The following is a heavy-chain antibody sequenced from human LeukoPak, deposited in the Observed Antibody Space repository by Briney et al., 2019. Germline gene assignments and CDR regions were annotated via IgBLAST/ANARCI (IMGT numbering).Heavy chain of an antibody. CDR3: ARGQQLVRLHYYYGMDV. J-gene: IGHJ6*02. D-gene: IGHD6-6*01. Sequence: GGSLRLSCAASGFTFSSYGMHWVRQAPGKGLEWVAVIWYDGSNKYYADSVKGRFTISRDNSKNTLYLQMNSLRAEDTAVYYCARGQQLVRLHYYYGMDVWGQGTTVTVSS. CDR1: GFTFSSYG. CDR2: IWYDGSNK. V-gene: IGHV3-33*08.